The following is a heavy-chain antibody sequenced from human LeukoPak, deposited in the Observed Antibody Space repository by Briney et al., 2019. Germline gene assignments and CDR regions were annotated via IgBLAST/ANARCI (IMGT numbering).Heavy chain of an antibody. CDR1: GFTFSSYS. D-gene: IGHD3-10*01. V-gene: IGHV3-21*01. CDR3: ARGRGWYFDL. CDR2: ISSSSSYI. Sequence: GGSLRLSRAASGFTFSSYSMNWVRQAPGKGLEWVSSISSSSSYIYYADSVKGRFTISRDNAKNTLYLQMNSLRVEDTAVYYCARGRGWYFDLWGRGTLVTVSS. J-gene: IGHJ2*01.